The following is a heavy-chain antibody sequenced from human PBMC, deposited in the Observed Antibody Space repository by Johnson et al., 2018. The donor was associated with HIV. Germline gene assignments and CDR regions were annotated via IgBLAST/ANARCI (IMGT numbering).Heavy chain of an antibody. CDR1: GFTVSSNY. CDR2: IEEDGSEK. D-gene: IGHD3-10*01. V-gene: IGHV3-7*01. J-gene: IGHJ3*02. CDR3: VKEGITMEVDI. Sequence: VQLVESGGGLIQPGGSLRLSCAASGFTVSSNYMSWVRQAPGKGLEWVANIEEDGSEKKFVDSVKGRFTISRDNSKNTLYLQMDSLRAEDTAVYYCVKEGITMEVDILGLGTTVTVSS.